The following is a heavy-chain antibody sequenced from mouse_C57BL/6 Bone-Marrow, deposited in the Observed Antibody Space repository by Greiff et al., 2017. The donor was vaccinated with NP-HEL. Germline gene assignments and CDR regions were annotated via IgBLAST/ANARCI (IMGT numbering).Heavy chain of an antibody. CDR2: ISNGGGST. V-gene: IGHV5-12*01. Sequence: EVQLVESGGGLVQPGGSLKLSCAASGFTFSDYYMYWVRQTPEKRLEWVAYISNGGGSTYYPDTVKGRFTISRDNAKNTLYLQMSRLKSEDTAMYYCARRVTYYAMDYWGQGTSGTVSS. CDR3: ARRVTYYAMDY. J-gene: IGHJ4*01. CDR1: GFTFSDYY. D-gene: IGHD2-2*01.